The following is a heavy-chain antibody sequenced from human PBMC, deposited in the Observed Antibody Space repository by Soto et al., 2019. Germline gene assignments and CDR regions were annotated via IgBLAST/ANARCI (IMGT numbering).Heavy chain of an antibody. Sequence: QVQLVQSGAEVKKPGASVKVSCKASGYTFTSYGISWVRQAPGQGLEWMGWISAYNGNTNYAQKLQGRVTMTTDTSTSTAYMELRSLRSDDTAVYYCARARITMVRGVITHYYYYGMDVWGQGTTVTVSS. V-gene: IGHV1-18*01. CDR2: ISAYNGNT. CDR1: GYTFTSYG. J-gene: IGHJ6*02. D-gene: IGHD3-10*01. CDR3: ARARITMVRGVITHYYYYGMDV.